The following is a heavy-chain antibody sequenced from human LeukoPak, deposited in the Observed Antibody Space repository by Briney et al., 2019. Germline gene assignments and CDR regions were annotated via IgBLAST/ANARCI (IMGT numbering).Heavy chain of an antibody. CDR3: ARYEEFSTGYSASSPRHYFDH. V-gene: IGHV4-59*11. J-gene: IGHJ4*02. Sequence: PSETLSLTCTVCGGSINSHYWSWIRQPPGKGLECIGHIYYTGSTYYKPSLESRVTISVDTAKNQISLKLSSVTAADTAVYYCARYEEFSTGYSASSPRHYFDHWGQGTLVTVSS. CDR1: GGSINSHY. D-gene: IGHD3/OR15-3a*01. CDR2: IYYTGST.